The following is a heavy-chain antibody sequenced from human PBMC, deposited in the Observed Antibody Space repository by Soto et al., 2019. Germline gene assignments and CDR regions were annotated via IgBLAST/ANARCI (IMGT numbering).Heavy chain of an antibody. D-gene: IGHD3-10*01. Sequence: QVQLVQSGAEVKKPRASVKVSCKASGSTFTSYDINWVRQATGQGLEWMGWMNPNCGNTGYAQKFQGRVNMPSNTSMSTAYIEVGSLRYEDTGVYYCARGRPGLWFGESLFDPRGQGTLVTVSS. CDR2: MNPNCGNT. V-gene: IGHV1-8*01. CDR3: ARGRPGLWFGESLFDP. J-gene: IGHJ5*01. CDR1: GSTFTSYD.